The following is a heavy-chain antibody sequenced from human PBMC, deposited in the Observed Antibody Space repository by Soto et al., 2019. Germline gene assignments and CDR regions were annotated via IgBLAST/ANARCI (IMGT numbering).Heavy chain of an antibody. CDR3: ARIPRWYDFWSAGYYYGMDV. CDR2: INTNTGNP. J-gene: IGHJ6*02. Sequence: ASVKVSCKASGYTFTSYAMNWVRQAPGQGLEWMGWINTNTGNPTYAQGFTGRFVFSLDTSVSTAYLQICSLKAEDTAVYYCARIPRWYDFWSAGYYYGMDVRGQGTTVTVSS. V-gene: IGHV7-4-1*01. D-gene: IGHD3-3*01. CDR1: GYTFTSYA.